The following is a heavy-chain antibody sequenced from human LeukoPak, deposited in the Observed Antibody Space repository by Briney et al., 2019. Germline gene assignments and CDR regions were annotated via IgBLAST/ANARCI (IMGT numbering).Heavy chain of an antibody. Sequence: ASVKVSCKVSGYTLTELSMHWVRQAPGQGLEWVGWISTYNGNTNYAQNLQGRVTMTTDTSTSTAYMDLRSLRSDDTAVYYCAREYCSSTSCYTEAFDYWGQGTLVTVSS. J-gene: IGHJ4*02. CDR2: ISTYNGNT. D-gene: IGHD2-2*02. CDR1: GYTLTELS. V-gene: IGHV1-18*01. CDR3: AREYCSSTSCYTEAFDY.